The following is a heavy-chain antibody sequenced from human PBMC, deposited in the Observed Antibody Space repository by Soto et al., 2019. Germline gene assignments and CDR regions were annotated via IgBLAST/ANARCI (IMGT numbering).Heavy chain of an antibody. CDR3: ARQSTVTGNYYFDS. J-gene: IGHJ4*02. CDR1: GASISSRGFY. Sequence: QVQLQESGPGLVKPSQTLSLTCPVSGASISSRGFYWTWIRQLPGKGLEWIGYISYSGSTNYSPSLKSRLNISIDTSDNHFSLKLTSVTAADKAVYYCARQSTVTGNYYFDSWGQGTLVTVAT. CDR2: ISYSGST. V-gene: IGHV4-31*03. D-gene: IGHD4-17*01.